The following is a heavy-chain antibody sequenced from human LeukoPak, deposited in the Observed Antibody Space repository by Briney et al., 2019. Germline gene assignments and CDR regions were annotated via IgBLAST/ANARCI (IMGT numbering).Heavy chain of an antibody. J-gene: IGHJ4*02. CDR2: INHSRSI. CDR3: ASSYYYGSGSYRPFYFDY. D-gene: IGHD3-10*01. V-gene: IGHV4-34*01. CDR1: GESFSGYY. Sequence: SETLSLTCAVYGESFSGYYWSWIRQPPGKGLEWIGEINHSRSINYNPSLKSRVTVSVDTSKNQFSLKLSSVTAADTAVYYCASSYYYGSGSYRPFYFDYWGQGTLVTVSS.